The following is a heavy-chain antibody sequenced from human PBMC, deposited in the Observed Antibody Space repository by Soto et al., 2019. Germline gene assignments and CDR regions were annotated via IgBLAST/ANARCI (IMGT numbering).Heavy chain of an antibody. V-gene: IGHV3-7*05. CDR3: ARPLFYSDGSVYRCFDS. J-gene: IGHJ5*01. Sequence: PGGSLRLSCAASAFAFSDYWMTWVRQAPGKGLEWVASIKQDGGVRYYVDSVKGRFTISRDNAKHSLYLQMNSLRVEDTAVYYCARPLFYSDGSVYRCFDSWGQGTQVTVSS. CDR1: AFAFSDYW. CDR2: IKQDGGVR. D-gene: IGHD3-22*01.